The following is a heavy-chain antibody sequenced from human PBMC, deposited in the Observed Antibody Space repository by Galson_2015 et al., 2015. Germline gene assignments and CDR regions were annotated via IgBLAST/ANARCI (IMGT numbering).Heavy chain of an antibody. D-gene: IGHD3-22*01. Sequence: SLRLSCAASGFTFRSHDMHWVRQAPGKGLEWVSAIGTSGDTYYVDSVKGRFTISRDNSKSTVYLQMISLRAEDTALYYCAKDNRAGYYDSSGYPPVWGQGTTVTVSS. CDR1: GFTFRSHD. CDR2: IGTSGDT. J-gene: IGHJ6*02. V-gene: IGHV3-13*01. CDR3: AKDNRAGYYDSSGYPPV.